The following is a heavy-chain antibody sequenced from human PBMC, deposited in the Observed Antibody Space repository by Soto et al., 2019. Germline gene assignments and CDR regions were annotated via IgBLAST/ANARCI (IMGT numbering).Heavy chain of an antibody. V-gene: IGHV4-30-4*01. CDR2: TSFSGYT. CDR1: GDSVSSGDSY. CDR3: VRGGNPYHYATSGPGTFDK. Sequence: QVQLQESGPGLVKPSQTLSLTCSVSGDSVSSGDSYWSWIRQPPGKALEWIGYTSFSGYTSYSPSLKSLVTISVDMSKSQFSLRLTSVTAAATAVYYCVRGGNPYHYATSGPGTFDKWGQGTLVSVSA. D-gene: IGHD1-26*01. J-gene: IGHJ4*02.